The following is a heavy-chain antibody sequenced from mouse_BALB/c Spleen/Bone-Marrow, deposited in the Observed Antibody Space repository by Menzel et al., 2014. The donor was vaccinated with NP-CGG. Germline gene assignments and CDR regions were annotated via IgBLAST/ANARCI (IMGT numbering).Heavy chain of an antibody. CDR2: ISSGSNSI. CDR1: GFTFSSFG. Sequence: EVKLVESGGGLVQPGGSRKLSCAASGFTFSSFGMHWVRQAPEKGLEWVAYISSGSNSIFYADTVKGRFTISRDNPKNXLFLQMTSLRSEDTAMYYCTRGGNWDDFDYWGQGTTLTVSS. CDR3: TRGGNWDDFDY. D-gene: IGHD4-1*01. J-gene: IGHJ2*01. V-gene: IGHV5-17*02.